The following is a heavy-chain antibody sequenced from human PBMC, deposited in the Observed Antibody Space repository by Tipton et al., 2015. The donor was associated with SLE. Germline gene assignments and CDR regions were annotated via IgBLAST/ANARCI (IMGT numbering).Heavy chain of an antibody. J-gene: IGHJ3*02. Sequence: WIRQPPGKGLEWIAYIYYSGSTNYNPSLKSRVTISVDTSKNQFSLKLSSVTAVDTAVYYCARHDGQWDAFDIWGQGTVVTVSS. CDR2: IYYSGST. V-gene: IGHV4-59*08. D-gene: IGHD2-8*01. CDR3: ARHDGQWDAFDI.